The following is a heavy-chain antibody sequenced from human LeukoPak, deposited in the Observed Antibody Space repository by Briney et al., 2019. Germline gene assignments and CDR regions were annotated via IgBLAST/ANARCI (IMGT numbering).Heavy chain of an antibody. CDR3: ARRGGKQQLVH. CDR2: INHSGST. CDR1: GGSFSGYY. Sequence: SETLSLTCAVYGGSFSGYYWSWIRQPPGKGLEGIGEINHSGSTNYNPSLKSRVTISVDTSKNQFSLKLSSVTAADTAVYYCARRGGKQQLVHWGQGTLVTVSS. V-gene: IGHV4-34*01. D-gene: IGHD6-13*01. J-gene: IGHJ4*02.